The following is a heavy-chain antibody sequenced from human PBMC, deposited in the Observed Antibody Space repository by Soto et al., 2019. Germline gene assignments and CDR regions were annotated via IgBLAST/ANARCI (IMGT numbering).Heavy chain of an antibody. CDR1: GFTFSSYG. V-gene: IGHV3-30*18. Sequence: QVQLVESGGGVVQPGRSLRLSCAASGFTFSSYGMHWVRQAPGKGLEWVAVISYDGSNKYYADSVKGRFTISRDNSKNTGYLQMNSLRAEDTAVYYCAKDTWDGGRAGCDYWGEGALVTVSS. CDR2: ISYDGSNK. J-gene: IGHJ4*02. CDR3: AKDTWDGGRAGCDY. D-gene: IGHD3-16*01.